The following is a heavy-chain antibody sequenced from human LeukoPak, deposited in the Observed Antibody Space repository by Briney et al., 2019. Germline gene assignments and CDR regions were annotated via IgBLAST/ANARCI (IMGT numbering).Heavy chain of an antibody. J-gene: IGHJ3*02. CDR1: GVTFSSYA. Sequence: PGGSLRLSCAASGVTFSSYAMSWVRQAPGKGLEWVSAISGSGGSTYYADSVKGRFTISRDNSKNTLYLQMNSLRAEDTAVYYCAKDFYIAVAGTGVGAFDIWGQGTMVTVSS. CDR3: AKDFYIAVAGTGVGAFDI. D-gene: IGHD6-19*01. CDR2: ISGSGGST. V-gene: IGHV3-23*01.